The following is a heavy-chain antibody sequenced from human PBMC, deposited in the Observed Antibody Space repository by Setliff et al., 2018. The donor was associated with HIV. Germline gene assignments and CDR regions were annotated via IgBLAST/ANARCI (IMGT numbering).Heavy chain of an antibody. CDR1: ASSISSAYC. D-gene: IGHD3-3*01. CDR3: ARSIVPVASGYYYFEY. J-gene: IGHJ4*02. Sequence: PSETLSLTCAVSASSISSAYCWGWIRQPPGKGLEWIGSTHHSGSTYYKPSLKSRVTISVDTSKNQFSLRLSSVAAGDTAVYYCARSIVPVASGYYYFEYWGQGTLVTVSS. CDR2: THHSGST. V-gene: IGHV4-38-2*01.